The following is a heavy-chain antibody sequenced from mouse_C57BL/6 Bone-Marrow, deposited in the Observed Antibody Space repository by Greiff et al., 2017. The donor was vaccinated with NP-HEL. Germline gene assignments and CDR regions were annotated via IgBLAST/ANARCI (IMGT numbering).Heavy chain of an antibody. CDR2: IRSKSNNYAT. Sequence: EVKLQESGGGLVQPKGSLKLSCAASGFSFNTYAMNWVRQAPGKGLEWVARIRSKSNNYATYYADSVKDRFTISRDDSESMLYLQMNNLKTEDTAMYYCVRHDYDRSYYAMDYWGQGTSVTVSS. CDR1: GFSFNTYA. J-gene: IGHJ4*01. CDR3: VRHDYDRSYYAMDY. V-gene: IGHV10-1*01. D-gene: IGHD2-4*01.